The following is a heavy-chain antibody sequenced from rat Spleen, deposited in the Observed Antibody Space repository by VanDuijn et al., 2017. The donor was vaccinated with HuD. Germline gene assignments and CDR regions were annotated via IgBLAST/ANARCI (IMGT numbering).Heavy chain of an antibody. Sequence: EVRLVESGGGLVQPGRSLKLSCAVSGFTFSNYGLHWIRQTPTKGLEWVASISYDGGNTYYRDSVKGRFIIFRDNAKNSLYLQMDSLRSEDTATYYCARWGGTTPPGDYWGQGVMVTVSS. V-gene: IGHV5-19*01. CDR3: ARWGGTTPPGDY. D-gene: IGHD1-5*01. CDR1: GFTFSNYG. CDR2: ISYDGGNT. J-gene: IGHJ2*01.